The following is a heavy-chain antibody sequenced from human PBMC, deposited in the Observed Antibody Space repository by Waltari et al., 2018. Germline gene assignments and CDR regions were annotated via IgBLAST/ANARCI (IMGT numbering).Heavy chain of an antibody. J-gene: IGHJ4*02. D-gene: IGHD7-27*01. CDR2: ISNTSTYT. Sequence: EEQLVESGGGLVKPGGSLRLSCAGSGFTFSNYNINWVRQAPGKGLELITTISNTSTYTHYAASVQGRFTISRDNAKNSLFLQMNSLTTEDTAVYYCATGGWGFYFDYWGQGTLLTVSS. V-gene: IGHV3-21*01. CDR1: GFTFSNYN. CDR3: ATGGWGFYFDY.